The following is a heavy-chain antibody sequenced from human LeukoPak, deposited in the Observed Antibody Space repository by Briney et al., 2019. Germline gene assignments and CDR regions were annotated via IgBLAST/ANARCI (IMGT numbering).Heavy chain of an antibody. J-gene: IGHJ4*02. CDR3: ARRRSGFGDFDY. CDR2: IDYSGNT. Sequence: TSETLSLTCTVPGDSISSYYWSWIRQPPGKGLERIGYIDYSGNTTYNPSLKSRVTISVDTSKKQLSLSLSSVTAADTAVYYCARRRSGFGDFDYWGQGTLVTVSS. V-gene: IGHV4-59*08. CDR1: GDSISSYY. D-gene: IGHD5-12*01.